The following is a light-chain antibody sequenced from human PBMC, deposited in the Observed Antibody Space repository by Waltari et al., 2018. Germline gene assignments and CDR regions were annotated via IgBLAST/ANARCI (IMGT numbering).Light chain of an antibody. J-gene: IGLJ2*01. Sequence: SSELTLPPSVSVAPGQTSRITCAGDAWPNKYGYWYQQKSGQAHVLVIYEDNKRRSRVPGLFFGSSSRRTITLPISGAHVEYESDYSCYSRDRTGKQRVIDGGTKLTVL. CDR2: EDN. V-gene: IGLV3-10*01. CDR1: AWPNKY. CDR3: YSRDRTGKQRV.